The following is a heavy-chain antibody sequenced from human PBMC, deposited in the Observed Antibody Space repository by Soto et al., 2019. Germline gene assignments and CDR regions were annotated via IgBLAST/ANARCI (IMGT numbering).Heavy chain of an antibody. CDR2: IWYDGSNK. CDR1: GFTFTSHG. D-gene: IGHD3-16*01. Sequence: QVQLVESGGGVVQPGRSLRLSCAAFGFTFTSHGMHWVRQAPDKGLEWVAVIWYDGSNKYYADSVKGRFTISRDNSKNMLYLEMNSLRVEDTAVYYCARWGNWKVADNWGQGTLVTVSS. CDR3: ARWGNWKVADN. V-gene: IGHV3-33*01. J-gene: IGHJ4*02.